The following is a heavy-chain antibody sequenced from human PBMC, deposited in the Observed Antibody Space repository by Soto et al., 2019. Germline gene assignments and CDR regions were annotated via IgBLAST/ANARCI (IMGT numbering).Heavy chain of an antibody. Sequence: SVKVSCKASGGTFSSYAISWVRQAPGQGLEWMGGIIPIFGTANYAQKFQGRVTITADESTSTAYMELSSLRSEDTAVYYCARGVRPFDFSWFDPWGQGTLVTVSS. CDR3: ARGVRPFDFSWFDP. V-gene: IGHV1-69*13. J-gene: IGHJ5*02. CDR2: IIPIFGTA. D-gene: IGHD3-16*01. CDR1: GGTFSSYA.